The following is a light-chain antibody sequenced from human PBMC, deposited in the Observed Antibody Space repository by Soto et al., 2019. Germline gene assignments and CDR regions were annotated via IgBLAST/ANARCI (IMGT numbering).Light chain of an antibody. CDR2: DNN. Sequence: QSVLTQPPSVSAAPGQKVTISCSGSSSNIGNNYLSWYQQFPGTAPKLLIYDNNKRPSGIPDRFSGSKSGTSATLGITGLQTGDEADYYCGTWDSSLSAHVFGTGTKVTVL. V-gene: IGLV1-51*01. CDR1: SSNIGNNY. J-gene: IGLJ1*01. CDR3: GTWDSSLSAHV.